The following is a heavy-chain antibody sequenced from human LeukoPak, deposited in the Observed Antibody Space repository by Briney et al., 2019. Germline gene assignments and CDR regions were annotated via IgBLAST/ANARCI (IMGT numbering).Heavy chain of an antibody. CDR2: IYSSGST. Sequence: SETLSLTCTVSGGSISNSYWSWVRQPPGKGLEWIGHIYSSGSTTYSPSLKSRVTMSVDTSKNQFSLKLTSVTAADTAVYYCARHRSDGTYPLDYWGRGALVTVSS. CDR3: ARHRSDGTYPLDY. J-gene: IGHJ4*02. CDR1: GGSISNSY. D-gene: IGHD1-26*01. V-gene: IGHV4-59*08.